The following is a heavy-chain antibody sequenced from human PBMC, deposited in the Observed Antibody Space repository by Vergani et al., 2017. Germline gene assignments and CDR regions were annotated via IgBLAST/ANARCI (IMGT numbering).Heavy chain of an antibody. J-gene: IGHJ4*02. CDR1: GFTFSSYA. V-gene: IGHV3-21*01. D-gene: IGHD6-19*01. Sequence: EVQLLESGGGLVQPGGSLRLSCAASGFTFSSYAMSWVRQAPGKGLEWVSSISSSSSYIYYADSVKGRFTISRDNAKNSLYLQMNSLRAEDTAVYYCAKDGIAVAGIGYFDYWGQGTLVTVSS. CDR3: AKDGIAVAGIGYFDY. CDR2: ISSSSSYI.